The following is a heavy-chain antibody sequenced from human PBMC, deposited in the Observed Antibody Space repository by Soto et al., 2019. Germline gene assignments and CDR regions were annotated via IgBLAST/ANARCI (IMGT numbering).Heavy chain of an antibody. D-gene: IGHD3-22*01. CDR1: GGTFSSYA. J-gene: IGHJ4*02. CDR3: ARLHDSSGYYQAPFDY. CDR2: IIPIFGTA. Sequence: SVKVSCKASGGTFSSYAISWVRQAPGQGLEWMGGIIPIFGTANYAQKFQGRVTITADESTSTAYMELSSLRSEDTAVYYCARLHDSSGYYQAPFDYWGQGTLVTVSS. V-gene: IGHV1-69*13.